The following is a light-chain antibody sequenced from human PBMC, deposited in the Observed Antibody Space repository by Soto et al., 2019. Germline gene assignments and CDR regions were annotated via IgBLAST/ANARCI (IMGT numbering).Light chain of an antibody. V-gene: IGKV3-20*01. CDR3: QQYGRSLT. Sequence: EIVLTQSPGTLSLSPGERATLSCRASQSVSSSYLAWYQKKPDQAPRLLIYGASSRATGIPDRFSGSGSGTVFPLIISRLEPEDCAVYYCQQYGRSLTFGGGTKVEIK. CDR1: QSVSSSY. J-gene: IGKJ4*01. CDR2: GAS.